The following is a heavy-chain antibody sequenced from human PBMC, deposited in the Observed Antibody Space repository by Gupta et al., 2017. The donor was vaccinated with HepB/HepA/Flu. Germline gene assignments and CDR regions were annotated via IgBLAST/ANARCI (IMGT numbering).Heavy chain of an antibody. V-gene: IGHV5-51*01. Sequence: EVQLVQSGAEVKKPGESLKISCKGSGYTFSNYWIGWVRQMPGKGLEWMGIINPVDSDIRYSTSFQGQVTISVDKSINTAYLQWSSLKASDTAMYYCMKQGLGVSCDYWGQGTLVTVSS. CDR2: INPVDSDI. D-gene: IGHD3-10*01. CDR3: MKQGLGVSCDY. J-gene: IGHJ4*02. CDR1: GYTFSNYW.